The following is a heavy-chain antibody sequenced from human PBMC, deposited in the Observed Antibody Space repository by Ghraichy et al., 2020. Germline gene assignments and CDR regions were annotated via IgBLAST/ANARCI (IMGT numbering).Heavy chain of an antibody. CDR2: ISSTSAI. CDR3: ARDYNWAFDH. CDR1: GFNFSNYA. D-gene: IGHD1-20*01. J-gene: IGHJ4*02. V-gene: IGHV3-48*02. Sequence: GGSLRLSCAASGFNFSNYAMNWVRQAPGKGLEWVSYISSTSAIYYADSVRGRFTISRDNATNSLYLQMNSLRDEDEAVYYCARDYNWAFDHWGQGALVTVSS.